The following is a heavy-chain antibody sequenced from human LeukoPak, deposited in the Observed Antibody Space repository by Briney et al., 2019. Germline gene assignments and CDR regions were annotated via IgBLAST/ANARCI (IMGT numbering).Heavy chain of an antibody. V-gene: IGHV1-46*01. Sequence: GASVKVSCKASGYTFPSYFMHWVRQAPGQGLEWMGIINPTGGSTTYAQKLQGRVTMTRDTSTSTVYMELSSLRSEDTAVYYCARWYEISSGWYVGWFDPWGQGTLVTVSS. J-gene: IGHJ5*02. CDR1: GYTFPSYF. D-gene: IGHD6-19*01. CDR2: INPTGGST. CDR3: ARWYEISSGWYVGWFDP.